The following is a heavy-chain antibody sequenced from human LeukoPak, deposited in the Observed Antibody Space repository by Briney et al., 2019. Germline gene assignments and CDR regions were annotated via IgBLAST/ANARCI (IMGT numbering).Heavy chain of an antibody. CDR2: IYSGGST. V-gene: IGHV3-53*01. CDR3: ARARRDGYTSDY. D-gene: IGHD5-24*01. Sequence: GGSLRLSCAASGLTVRSYWMSWVRQAPGKGLEWVSVIYSGGSTYYADSVKGRFTISRDNSKNTLYLQMNSLRAEDTAVYYCARARRDGYTSDYWGQGTLVTVSS. J-gene: IGHJ4*02. CDR1: GLTVRSYW.